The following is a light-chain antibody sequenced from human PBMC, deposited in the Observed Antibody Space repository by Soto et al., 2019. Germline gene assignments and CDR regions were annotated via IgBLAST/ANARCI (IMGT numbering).Light chain of an antibody. CDR2: YIS. CDR3: QQHNQWPIT. J-gene: IGKJ5*01. V-gene: IGKV3D-15*01. Sequence: EIVLTQFPGTLSLSPGERATLSCRASQSVGSNYLAWYQQRPGQPPRLLIYYISTRATGIPARFSGSGSGPEFTLTINSLQSEDSAVYYCQQHNQWPITFGQGTRLEIK. CDR1: QSVGSN.